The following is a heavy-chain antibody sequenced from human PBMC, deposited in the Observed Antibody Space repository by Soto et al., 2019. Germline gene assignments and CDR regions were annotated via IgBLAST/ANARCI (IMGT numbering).Heavy chain of an antibody. J-gene: IGHJ4*02. V-gene: IGHV3-30-3*01. CDR3: ATYASGWTVFDY. D-gene: IGHD6-25*01. CDR1: GFTFSSHS. CDR2: ISYDGSNK. Sequence: QVQLVESGGGVVQPGRSLRLSCAASGFTFSSHSMHWVRQAPGKGLEWVAVISYDGSNKYYADSVKGRFTISRDNSKNTLYLQMNSLRAEDTAVYYCATYASGWTVFDYWGQGTLVTVSS.